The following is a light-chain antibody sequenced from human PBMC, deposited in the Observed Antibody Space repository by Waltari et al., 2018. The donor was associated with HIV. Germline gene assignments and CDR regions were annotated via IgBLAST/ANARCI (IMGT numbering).Light chain of an antibody. CDR3: QQSYSTPLT. Sequence: DIQMTQSPSSMSASVGDRVTITCRASQGISSYLNWYQQKPGKAPKLLIYAASSLQSGVPSMVSGSGSGTDFTLTISSLQPEDFATYYCQQSYSTPLTFGGGTKVEIK. CDR1: QGISSY. V-gene: IGKV1-39*01. CDR2: AAS. J-gene: IGKJ4*01.